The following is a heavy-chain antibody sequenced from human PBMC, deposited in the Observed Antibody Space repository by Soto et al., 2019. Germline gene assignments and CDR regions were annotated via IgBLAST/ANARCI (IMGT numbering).Heavy chain of an antibody. V-gene: IGHV4-31*03. CDR1: GGSISSGGYY. CDR2: IYYSGST. CDR3: AREVVVPAAITDDYYYMDV. J-gene: IGHJ6*03. Sequence: PSETLSLTCTVSGGSISSGGYYWSWIRQHPGKGLEWIGYIYYSGSTYYNPSLKSRVTISVDTSKNQFSLKLSSVTAADTAVYYCAREVVVPAAITDDYYYMDVWGKGTTVTVSS. D-gene: IGHD2-2*01.